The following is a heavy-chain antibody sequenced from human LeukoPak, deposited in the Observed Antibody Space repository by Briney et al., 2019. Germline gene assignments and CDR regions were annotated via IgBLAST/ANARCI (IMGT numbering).Heavy chain of an antibody. D-gene: IGHD4-17*01. J-gene: IGHJ4*02. CDR1: GFTFSSYE. V-gene: IGHV3-48*03. CDR3: ARDSYGDYEGEYRITQPYFDY. CDR2: ISSSGSTI. Sequence: PGGSLRLSCAASGFTFSSYEMNWVRQAPGKGLEWVSYISSSGSTIYYADSVKGRFTISRDNAKNSLYLQMNSLRAEDTAVYYCARDSYGDYEGEYRITQPYFDYWGQGTLVTVSS.